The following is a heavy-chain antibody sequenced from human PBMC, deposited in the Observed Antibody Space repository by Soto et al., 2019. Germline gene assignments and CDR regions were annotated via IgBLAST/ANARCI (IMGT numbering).Heavy chain of an antibody. CDR1: GGSFSGYY. D-gene: IGHD3-9*01. Sequence: SETLSLTCAVYGGSFSGYYWSWIRQPPGKGLEWIGEINHSGSTNYNPSLKSRVTISVDTSKNSLYLQMNSLRAEDTAVYYCARMPRTGYYYYYYGMDVWGQGTTVTVSS. V-gene: IGHV4-34*01. J-gene: IGHJ6*02. CDR3: ARMPRTGYYYYYYGMDV. CDR2: INHSGST.